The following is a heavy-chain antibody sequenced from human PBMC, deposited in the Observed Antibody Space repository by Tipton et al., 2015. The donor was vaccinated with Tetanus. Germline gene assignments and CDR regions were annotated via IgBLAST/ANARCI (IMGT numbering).Heavy chain of an antibody. CDR3: ARDPSGGVRYFDY. Sequence: GLVKPSETLSLTCTVSGASINSHHWSWLRQAPGKGLEWIGYFHFTGSTNFNPSLQSRVTISGDTSKNQFSLTMRSVTAADTAVYYCARDPSGGVRYFDYWGQGTLVTVSS. CDR2: FHFTGST. J-gene: IGHJ4*02. D-gene: IGHD2-8*01. CDR1: GASINSHH. V-gene: IGHV4-59*11.